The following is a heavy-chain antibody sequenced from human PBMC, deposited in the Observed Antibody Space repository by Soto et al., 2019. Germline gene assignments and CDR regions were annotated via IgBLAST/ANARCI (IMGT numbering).Heavy chain of an antibody. CDR3: ARKPIFHFFAGYYSVDY. D-gene: IGHD3-9*01. Sequence: QVQLRQWGAGLLKPSETLSLTCAVFGGSFSDYYWTWIRQPPGKGLEWIGEINHSGTTSYNPSLKSRLTISVDTSNNQFSLKRSSVTAADTAVYYCARKPIFHFFAGYYSVDYWGQGTLVTVSS. J-gene: IGHJ4*02. CDR2: INHSGTT. CDR1: GGSFSDYY. V-gene: IGHV4-34*01.